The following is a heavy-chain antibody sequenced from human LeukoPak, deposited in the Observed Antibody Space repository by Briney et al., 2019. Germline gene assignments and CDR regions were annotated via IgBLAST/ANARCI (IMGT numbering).Heavy chain of an antibody. CDR1: GFTFSSYS. V-gene: IGHV3-48*01. J-gene: IGHJ4*02. CDR3: ARIMVRGVIGY. Sequence: GGSLRLSCAASGFTFSSYSMNWVRQAPGKGLEWVSYISSSSSTIYYADSVKGRFTISRDNAKNSLYLQMNSLRAEDTAVYYCARIMVRGVIGYWGQGTLVTASS. CDR2: ISSSSSTI. D-gene: IGHD3-10*01.